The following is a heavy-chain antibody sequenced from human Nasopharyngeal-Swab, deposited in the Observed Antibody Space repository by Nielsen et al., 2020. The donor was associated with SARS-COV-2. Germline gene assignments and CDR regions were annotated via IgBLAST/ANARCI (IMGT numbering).Heavy chain of an antibody. D-gene: IGHD2-15*01. J-gene: IGHJ4*02. V-gene: IGHV1-18*01. Sequence: ASVKVSCKASGYTFTSYGISWVRQAPGQGLEWMGWISAYNGNTNYAQKLQGRVTMTTDTSPSTAYMELRSLRSDDTAVYYCAAGVLGYCSGGSCPDYWGQGTLVTVSS. CDR2: ISAYNGNT. CDR3: AAGVLGYCSGGSCPDY. CDR1: GYTFTSYG.